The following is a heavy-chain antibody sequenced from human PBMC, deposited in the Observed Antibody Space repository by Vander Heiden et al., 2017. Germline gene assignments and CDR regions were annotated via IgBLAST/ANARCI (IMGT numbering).Heavy chain of an antibody. J-gene: IGHJ4*02. D-gene: IGHD4-17*01. CDR2: ISYDGSNK. V-gene: IGHV3-30-3*01. Sequence: QVQLVESGGGVVQPGRSLRLSCAASGFTFSSYAMHWVRQAPGKGLEWVAVISYDGSNKYYADSVKGRFTISRDNSKNTLYLQMNSLRAEDTAVYYCARPDYGDYGGSYWGQGTLVTVSS. CDR1: GFTFSSYA. CDR3: ARPDYGDYGGSY.